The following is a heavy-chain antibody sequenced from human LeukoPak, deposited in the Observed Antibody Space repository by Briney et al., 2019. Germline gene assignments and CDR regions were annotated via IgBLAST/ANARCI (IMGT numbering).Heavy chain of an antibody. J-gene: IGHJ4*02. Sequence: SVKVSSKASRGTFTSYAISWVRQAPGQGLEWMGGITPIFGTANYAQKFQGRVTITADESTSTAYIELSSLRTDHKAVVSSVCDSDTDYYDSSGYSFCYWGQGTLVTVSS. CDR3: VCDSDTDYYDSSGYSFCY. CDR1: RGTFTSYA. D-gene: IGHD3-22*01. V-gene: IGHV1-69*13. CDR2: ITPIFGTA.